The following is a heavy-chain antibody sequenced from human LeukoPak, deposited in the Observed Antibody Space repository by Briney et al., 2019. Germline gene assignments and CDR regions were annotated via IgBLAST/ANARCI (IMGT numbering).Heavy chain of an antibody. CDR1: GYTFTGYY. D-gene: IGHD6-13*01. J-gene: IGHJ4*02. CDR3: ARTLIAAAPFDY. Sequence: ASVKVSCKASGYTFTGYYMHWVRQAPGQGLEWMGWINPNSGGTNYAQKFQGRVTMTRDTSISTAYMELSGLRSDDTAVYYCARTLIAAAPFDYWGQGTLVTVSS. V-gene: IGHV1-2*02. CDR2: INPNSGGT.